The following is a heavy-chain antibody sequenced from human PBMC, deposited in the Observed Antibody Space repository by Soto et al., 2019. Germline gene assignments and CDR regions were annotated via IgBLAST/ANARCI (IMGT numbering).Heavy chain of an antibody. Sequence: SVKVSCKASGGTFSSYAISWVRQAPGQGLEWMGGIIPIFGTANYAQKFQGRVTITADESTSTAYMELSSLRSEDTAVYYCARTQGCSGGSCYGWFDPWGQGTLVTVSS. D-gene: IGHD2-15*01. CDR1: GGTFSSYA. CDR2: IIPIFGTA. CDR3: ARTQGCSGGSCYGWFDP. V-gene: IGHV1-69*13. J-gene: IGHJ5*02.